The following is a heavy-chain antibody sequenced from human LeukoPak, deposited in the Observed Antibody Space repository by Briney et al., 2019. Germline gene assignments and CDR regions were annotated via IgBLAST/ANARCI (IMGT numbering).Heavy chain of an antibody. J-gene: IGHJ6*02. V-gene: IGHV4-38-2*02. CDR2: IYHSGST. CDR3: ARDSITMVRGVDYYGMDV. Sequence: PSETLSLTCTVSGYSISSGYYWGWIRQPPGKGLEWIGSIYHSGSTYYNPSLKSRVTISVDTSKNQFSLKLSSVTAADTAVYYCARDSITMVRGVDYYGMDVWGQGTTVTVSS. D-gene: IGHD3-10*01. CDR1: GYSISSGYY.